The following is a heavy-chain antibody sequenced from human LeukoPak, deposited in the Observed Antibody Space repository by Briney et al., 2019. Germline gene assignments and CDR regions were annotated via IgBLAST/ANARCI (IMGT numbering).Heavy chain of an antibody. D-gene: IGHD3-9*01. J-gene: IGHJ4*02. CDR2: IDPSDSYT. Sequence: GESLRISCKGSGYSFTSYWISWVRQTPGKGLEWMGRIDPSDSYTNYSPSFQGHVTISADKSISTAYLQWSSLKASDTAMYYCARQGPTYYDILTGSKSWGQGTLVTVSS. V-gene: IGHV5-10-1*01. CDR3: ARQGPTYYDILTGSKS. CDR1: GYSFTSYW.